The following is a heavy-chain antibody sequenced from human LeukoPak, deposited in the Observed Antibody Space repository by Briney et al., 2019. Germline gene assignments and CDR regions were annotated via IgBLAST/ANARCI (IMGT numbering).Heavy chain of an antibody. J-gene: IGHJ5*02. CDR1: GGSISSYY. D-gene: IGHD2-2*01. V-gene: IGHV4-4*07. Sequence: PSETLSLTCTVSGGSISSYYWSWIRQPAGKGLEWIGRIYTSGSTNYNPSLKSRVTMSVDTSKNQFSLKLSSVTAADTAVYYCARDVSRVVVGSFDPWGRGTLVTVSS. CDR2: IYTSGST. CDR3: ARDVSRVVVGSFDP.